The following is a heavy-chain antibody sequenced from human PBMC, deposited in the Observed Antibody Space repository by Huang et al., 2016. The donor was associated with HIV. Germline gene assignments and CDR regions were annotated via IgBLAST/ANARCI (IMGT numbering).Heavy chain of an antibody. Sequence: QVQLVESGGAVVQPGRSWRSSCAASGFTFSSYSMHGVRQGTSKGMEGGAVISYDAKTKYYADSVNGRFRISRDNSKTTVYLQLNSLRVEDTAVYYCAKGGSAAAVLDFWGQGTLVTGSS. CDR1: GFTFSSYS. D-gene: IGHD6-13*01. J-gene: IGHJ4*02. CDR3: AKGGSAAAVLDF. CDR2: ISYDAKTK. V-gene: IGHV3-30*18.